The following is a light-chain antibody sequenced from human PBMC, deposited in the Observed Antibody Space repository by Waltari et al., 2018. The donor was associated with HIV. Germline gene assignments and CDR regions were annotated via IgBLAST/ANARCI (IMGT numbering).Light chain of an antibody. V-gene: IGLV2-14*01. J-gene: IGLJ3*02. CDR1: SHKTVFYTF. CDR3: SSFAGTGTPM. CDR2: GVT. Sequence: QSPLYQPASVSGSQGQSRTLPCSGVSHKTVFYTFVSWSQLRPGKAPHLIIFGVTRRPSGISSRFSGSTSGGTASLTISDLQIEDEADYFCSSFAGTGTPMFGGGTKLTVL.